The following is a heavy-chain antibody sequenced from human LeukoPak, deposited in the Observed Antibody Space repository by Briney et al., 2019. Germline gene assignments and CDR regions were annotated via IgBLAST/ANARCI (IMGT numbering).Heavy chain of an antibody. D-gene: IGHD3-10*01. V-gene: IGHV1-18*01. CDR2: ISAYNGDT. J-gene: IGHJ4*02. CDR1: GYTFTSYG. Sequence: ASVKVSCKASGYTFTSYGISWVRQAPGQGLEWMGWISAYNGDTNYAQKLQGRVTMTTDTSTSTAYMELRSLRSDDTAVYYCARDALWFGAVRHFDYWGQGTLVTVSS. CDR3: ARDALWFGAVRHFDY.